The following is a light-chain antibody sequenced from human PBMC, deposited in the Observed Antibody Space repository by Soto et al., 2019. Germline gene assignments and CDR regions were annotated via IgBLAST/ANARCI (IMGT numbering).Light chain of an antibody. Sequence: DIQMTQSPSSASASVGDRVTITRRASQNIWRLLAWYQQTKGKAPKILIYAASSLQSGVPSRFSGRGSWTHFTLTITSLQPEDAATYYCQQTYNTPITFGQGTRLEIK. CDR3: QQTYNTPIT. V-gene: IGKV1-12*01. CDR2: AAS. J-gene: IGKJ5*01. CDR1: QNIWRL.